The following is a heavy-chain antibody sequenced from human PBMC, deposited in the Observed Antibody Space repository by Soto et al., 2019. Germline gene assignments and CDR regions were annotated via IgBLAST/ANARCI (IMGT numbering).Heavy chain of an antibody. CDR1: GGSVSSGSYY. J-gene: IGHJ5*02. CDR2: IYYSGST. Sequence: SETLSLTCTVSGGSVSSGSYYWSWIRQPPGKGLEWIWYIYYSGSTNYNPSLKSRVTISVDTSKNQFSLKLSSVTAADTAVYYCARHKVKSGSWYWFDPWGQGTLVTVSS. V-gene: IGHV4-61*01. D-gene: IGHD6-13*01. CDR3: ARHKVKSGSWYWFDP.